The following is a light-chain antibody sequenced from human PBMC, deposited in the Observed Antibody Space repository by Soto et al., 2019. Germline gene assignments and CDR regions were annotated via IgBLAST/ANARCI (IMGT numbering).Light chain of an antibody. J-gene: IGKJ3*01. V-gene: IGKV3-11*01. CDR3: QERGNWPPLYS. CDR1: QSVGKS. Sequence: EIVLTQSAATLSLSPGERATLSCRASQSVGKSLAWYQQKPGQAPRHLIYDASNRATGIPARFSDSGSGTNFTLTIISLEPEDVSVYYCQERGNWPPLYSFGPGTMVDIK. CDR2: DAS.